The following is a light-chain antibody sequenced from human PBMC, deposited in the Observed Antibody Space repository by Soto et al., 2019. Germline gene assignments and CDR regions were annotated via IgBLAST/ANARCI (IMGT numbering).Light chain of an antibody. CDR3: QKGHDSPWA. CDR1: QSIRSF. V-gene: IGKV1-39*01. J-gene: IGKJ1*01. Sequence: DIQMTQSQASLYASVGDRVTITCRASQSIRSFLKWYQQKPGKAPKLLIYGTSSLQDGVPSRFSGSGFGTESTLTISSLQPEDFAYYYCQKGHDSPWAFGPGTKV. CDR2: GTS.